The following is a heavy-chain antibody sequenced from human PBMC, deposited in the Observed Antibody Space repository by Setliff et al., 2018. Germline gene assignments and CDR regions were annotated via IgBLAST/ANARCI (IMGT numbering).Heavy chain of an antibody. Sequence: PSETLSLTCKVSGDSMNSGVYYWAWIRQPPGKGLEWIGRIYSGGTTYYNSSLKSRVTISVDTSESQFSLRLNSVTAADTAVYYCARTGTYRYFDYWGRGTLVTVSS. D-gene: IGHD1-1*01. CDR2: IYSGGTT. V-gene: IGHV4-39*01. CDR3: ARTGTYRYFDY. CDR1: GDSMNSGVYY. J-gene: IGHJ4*02.